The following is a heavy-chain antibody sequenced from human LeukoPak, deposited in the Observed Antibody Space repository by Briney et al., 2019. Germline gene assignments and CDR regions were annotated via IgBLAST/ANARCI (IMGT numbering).Heavy chain of an antibody. V-gene: IGHV3-33*06. D-gene: IGHD4-11*01. Sequence: GVSLRLSCAASGFTFSHYGMHWVRQAPGKGLEWVAVIWHDGSGKYYADSVKGRFTISRDNSKNTVYLHMDSLRAEDTAIYYCAKDAQRGFDYSNSLDYWGQGTMVTVSS. J-gene: IGHJ4*02. CDR3: AKDAQRGFDYSNSLDY. CDR1: GFTFSHYG. CDR2: IWHDGSGK.